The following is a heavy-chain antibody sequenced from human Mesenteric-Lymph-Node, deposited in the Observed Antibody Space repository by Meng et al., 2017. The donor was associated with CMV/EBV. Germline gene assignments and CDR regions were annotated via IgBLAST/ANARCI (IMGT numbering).Heavy chain of an antibody. D-gene: IGHD6-13*01. J-gene: IGHJ4*02. V-gene: IGHV2-5*02. CDR2: ICWDDDN. CDR1: AFLISTSGVG. CDR3: ANSSGIAADEPFYFDY. Sequence: QIPLKESAPTLVKPTQPSPLTCPFSAFLISTSGVGVGWIRPPPGKALEWLALICWDDDNRYSPSLKSRLPIPKATSKNQVVLTMTNMDPVDTATYYCANSSGIAADEPFYFDYWGQGTLVTVSS.